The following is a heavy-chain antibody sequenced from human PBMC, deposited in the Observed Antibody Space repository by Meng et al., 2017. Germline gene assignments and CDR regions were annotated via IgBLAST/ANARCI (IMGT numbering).Heavy chain of an antibody. CDR1: GGTFSSYA. CDR3: ARWDHVLRFLEWLPNPYYSYGMDV. CDR2: IIPIFGTA. Sequence: SVKVSCKASGGTFSSYAISWVRQAPGQGLEWMGGIIPIFGTANYAQKFQGRVTITADVSTGTAYMELSSLRSEDTAVYYCARWDHVLRFLEWLPNPYYSYGMDVWGQGTTVTVSS. D-gene: IGHD3-3*01. V-gene: IGHV1-69*13. J-gene: IGHJ6*02.